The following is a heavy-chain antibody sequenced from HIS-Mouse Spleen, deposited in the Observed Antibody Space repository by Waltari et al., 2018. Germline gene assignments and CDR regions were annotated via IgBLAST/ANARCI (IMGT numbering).Heavy chain of an antibody. CDR2: IYYSGST. J-gene: IGHJ4*02. CDR3: ARHEGQQLVTSLFDY. V-gene: IGHV4-39*01. CDR1: GGSISSSSYY. Sequence: QLQLQESGPGLVKPSETLSLPCTVSGGSISSSSYYRGWIRQPPGKGLEWIGSIYYSGSTYYNPSLKSRVTISVDTSKNQFSLKLSSVTAADTAVYYCARHEGQQLVTSLFDYWGQGTLVTVSS. D-gene: IGHD6-13*01.